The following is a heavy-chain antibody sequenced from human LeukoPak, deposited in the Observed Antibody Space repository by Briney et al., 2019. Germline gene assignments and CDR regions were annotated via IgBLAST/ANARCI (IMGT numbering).Heavy chain of an antibody. CDR2: IYSGGST. J-gene: IGHJ4*02. Sequence: GGSLRLSCAASGFTVSSNYMSWVRQAPGKGLEWVSVIYSGGSTYYADSVKGRFTISRDNSKNTLYLQMNSLRAEDTAVCYCAREGQQLTFDYWGQGTLVTVSS. V-gene: IGHV3-53*01. D-gene: IGHD6-13*01. CDR1: GFTVSSNY. CDR3: AREGQQLTFDY.